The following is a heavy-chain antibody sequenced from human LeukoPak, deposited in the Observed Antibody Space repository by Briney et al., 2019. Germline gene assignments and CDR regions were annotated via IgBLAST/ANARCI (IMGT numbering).Heavy chain of an antibody. D-gene: IGHD5-12*01. V-gene: IGHV3-11*04. CDR3: ATSRGHPKGFDF. Sequence: PGGSLRLSCAASGITFNDSYMSWIRQAPGKGLEWVSFMYTGGNTIYYADSVKGRFTISRDNAKSSLYLQMNSLSAEDTAVYYCATSRGHPKGFDFWGQGTLVTVSS. CDR2: MYTGGNTI. J-gene: IGHJ4*02. CDR1: GITFNDSY.